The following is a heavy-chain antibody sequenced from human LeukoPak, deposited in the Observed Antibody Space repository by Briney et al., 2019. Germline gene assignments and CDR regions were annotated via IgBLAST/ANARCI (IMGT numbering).Heavy chain of an antibody. CDR2: ISFSGNT. D-gene: IGHD1-26*01. Sequence: SETLSLTCSVSGGSVSSGSYDWPWIRQPPGKGREWIGYISFSGNTNYNPSLKSRVTISVDTSKNQFSLKVRSVTAADTAVYYCARPSSGSYSAFTIWGQGTMVTVSS. CDR1: GGSVSSGSYD. J-gene: IGHJ3*02. CDR3: ARPSSGSYSAFTI. V-gene: IGHV4-61*01.